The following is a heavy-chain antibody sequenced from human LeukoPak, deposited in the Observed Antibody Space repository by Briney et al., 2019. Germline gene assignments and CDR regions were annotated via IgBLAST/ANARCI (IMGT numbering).Heavy chain of an antibody. CDR1: GFTFRSYG. D-gene: IGHD4-17*01. Sequence: GRSLRLSCAASGFTFRSYGMHWVRQAPGKGLEWGAVIWYDGSNKYYADSVKGRFTISRDNSKNTLYLQMNSLRAEDTAVYYCARGAHYGDYNNWFDPWGQGTLVTVSS. J-gene: IGHJ5*02. CDR3: ARGAHYGDYNNWFDP. CDR2: IWYDGSNK. V-gene: IGHV3-33*01.